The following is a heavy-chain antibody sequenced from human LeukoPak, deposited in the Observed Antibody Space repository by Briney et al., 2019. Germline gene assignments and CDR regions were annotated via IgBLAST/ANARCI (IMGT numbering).Heavy chain of an antibody. J-gene: IGHJ4*02. V-gene: IGHV4-34*01. CDR2: INHSGST. Sequence: SETLSLTCAVYGGSFSGYYWSWIRQPPGKGLGWIGEINHSGSTNYNPSLKSRVTISVDTSKNQFSLKLSSVTAADTAVYYCARGLQLWSYYFDYWGQGTLVTVSS. D-gene: IGHD5-18*01. CDR3: ARGLQLWSYYFDY. CDR1: GGSFSGYY.